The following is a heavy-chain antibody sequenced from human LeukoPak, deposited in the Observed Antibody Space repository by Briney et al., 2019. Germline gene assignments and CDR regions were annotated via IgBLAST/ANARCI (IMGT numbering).Heavy chain of an antibody. V-gene: IGHV3-7*03. CDR3: ARGGGLEV. CDR1: GFTFSSYW. D-gene: IGHD3-16*01. Sequence: PGGSLRLSCAASGFTFSSYWMNWARQAPGKGLEWVASINHNGNVNYYVDSVKGRFTISRDNAKNSLYLQMSNLRAEDTAVYFCARGGGLEVRGQGATVTVSS. J-gene: IGHJ6*02. CDR2: INHNGNVN.